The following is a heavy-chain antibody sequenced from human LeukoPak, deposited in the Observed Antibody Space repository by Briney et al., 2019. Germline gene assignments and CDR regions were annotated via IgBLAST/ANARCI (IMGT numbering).Heavy chain of an antibody. CDR2: LSYDGRNK. D-gene: IGHD3-10*01. CDR3: ARVLWFGELLWGGFDY. J-gene: IGHJ4*02. CDR1: GFTFSSYA. Sequence: PGGSLRLSCAASGFTFSSYALHWVRQAPGKGLEWVSVLSYDGRNKYYADSVKGRFTISRDNSKNTLYLQMDSLRAEDTAVYYCARVLWFGELLWGGFDYWGQGTLVTVSS. V-gene: IGHV3-30*04.